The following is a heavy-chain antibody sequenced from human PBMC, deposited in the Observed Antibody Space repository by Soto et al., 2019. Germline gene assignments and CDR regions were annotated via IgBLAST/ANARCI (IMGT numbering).Heavy chain of an antibody. CDR2: IYYSGST. Sequence: PSETLSLTCNVSGGSISSYYWSWIRQPPGKGLEWIGYIYYSGSTNYNPSLKIRVTISVDTSKNQFSLKLSSVTAADTAVYYCARGLISGYYLYDAFDIWGQGTMVT. CDR3: ARGLISGYYLYDAFDI. V-gene: IGHV4-59*01. D-gene: IGHD3-22*01. J-gene: IGHJ3*02. CDR1: GGSISSYY.